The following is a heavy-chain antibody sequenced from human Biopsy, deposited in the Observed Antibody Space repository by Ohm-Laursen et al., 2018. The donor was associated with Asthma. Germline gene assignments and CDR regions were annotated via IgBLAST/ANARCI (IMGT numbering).Heavy chain of an antibody. CDR3: TRAGSTFVADY. CDR2: INTNSGTP. J-gene: IGHJ4*01. Sequence: SVKVSCKASDYIFPRYSISWVRQAPGQGLKWMGWINTNSGTPTYVQGFSGRFVFSLDPSVTTAYLQIDSLRSEDTGVYYCTRAGSTFVADYWGQGALVTVSS. V-gene: IGHV7-4-1*01. CDR1: DYIFPRYS. D-gene: IGHD5-12*01.